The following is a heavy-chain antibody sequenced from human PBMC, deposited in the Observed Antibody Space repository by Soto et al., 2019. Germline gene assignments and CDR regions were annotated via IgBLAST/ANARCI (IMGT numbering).Heavy chain of an antibody. CDR3: ARELKVTTVVTPYWYFDL. Sequence: QVQLQESGPGLVKPSQTLSLTCTVSGGSISSGDYYWSWIRQPPGKGLEWIGYIYYSGSTYYNPSLKSRVTISVDTSKHQFSLKLSSVTAADTAVYYCARELKVTTVVTPYWYFDLWGRGTLVTVSS. CDR1: GGSISSGDYY. D-gene: IGHD4-17*01. J-gene: IGHJ2*01. CDR2: IYYSGST. V-gene: IGHV4-30-4*01.